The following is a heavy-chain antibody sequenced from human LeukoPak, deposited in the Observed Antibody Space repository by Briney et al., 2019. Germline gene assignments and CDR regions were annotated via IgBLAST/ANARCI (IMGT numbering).Heavy chain of an antibody. Sequence: GGSLRLSCAASGFTFSSYSMNWVRQAPGKGLEWVANISPDGSEKYFVDSVKGRFTISRDNGKNSLYLQLNSLKAEDTALYYCARYYDPTVGDAFDIWGQGTMVTVSP. CDR2: ISPDGSEK. CDR1: GFTFSSYS. J-gene: IGHJ3*02. CDR3: ARYYDPTVGDAFDI. V-gene: IGHV3-7*01. D-gene: IGHD3-16*01.